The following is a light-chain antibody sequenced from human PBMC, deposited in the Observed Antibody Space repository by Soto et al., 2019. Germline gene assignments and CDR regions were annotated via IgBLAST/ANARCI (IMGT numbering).Light chain of an antibody. CDR3: MQAMQVPIT. V-gene: IGKV2-28*01. CDR2: FGS. CDR1: QSLLHSHGYNY. J-gene: IGKJ5*01. Sequence: DIVMTQIPVSLPIIPGEPASISCTSSQSLLHSHGYNYMDWHLQKPGQSPQLLIYFGSYRASGVPDRFSGSGSGTNFTLRISRVETDDFGIYYCMQAMQVPITFGQGTRLEIK.